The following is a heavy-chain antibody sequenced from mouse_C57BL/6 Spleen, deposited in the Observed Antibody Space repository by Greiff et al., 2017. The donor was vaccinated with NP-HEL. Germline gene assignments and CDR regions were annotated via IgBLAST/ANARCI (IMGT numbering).Heavy chain of an antibody. CDR3: TNGGSSGYRDY. D-gene: IGHD3-2*02. CDR2: IDPETGGT. J-gene: IGHJ2*01. CDR1: GYTFTDYE. Sequence: QVQLQQSGAELVRPGASVTLSCKASGYTFTDYEMHWVKQTPVHGLEWIGAIDPETGGTAYNQKFKGKAILTADKSSSTAYMELRSLTSEDSAVYYCTNGGSSGYRDYWGQGTTLTVSS. V-gene: IGHV1-15*01.